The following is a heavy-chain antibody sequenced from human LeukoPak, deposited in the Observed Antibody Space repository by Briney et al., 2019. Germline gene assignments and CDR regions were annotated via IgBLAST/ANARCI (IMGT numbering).Heavy chain of an antibody. V-gene: IGHV3-23*01. CDR3: TKDPLDC. D-gene: IGHD2-21*01. J-gene: IGHJ4*02. Sequence: GGSLRLFCVASGFTLSSYMMSWVRQAPGKGLEWVSGISGSAGGTFYSDSVRGRFTISRDSPKNTLYLQMNSLRVEDTAVYYCTKDPLDCWGQGTLVTVSS. CDR2: ISGSAGGT. CDR1: GFTLSSYM.